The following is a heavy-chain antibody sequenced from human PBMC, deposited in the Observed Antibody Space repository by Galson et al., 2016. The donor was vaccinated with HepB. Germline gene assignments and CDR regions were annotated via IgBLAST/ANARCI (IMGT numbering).Heavy chain of an antibody. CDR3: ARLTYSSRCFDY. CDR2: VYPEDSST. Sequence: QSGAEVKKPGESLKISCKASGYIFTNYWIGWVRQMPGKGLEWMGIVYPEDSSTKYSPSFQGQVTISADKSITTAYLQWKSLKASDTAMYYCARLTYSSRCFDYWGQGALVTVSS. D-gene: IGHD2-2*01. J-gene: IGHJ4*02. CDR1: GYIFTNYW. V-gene: IGHV5-51*01.